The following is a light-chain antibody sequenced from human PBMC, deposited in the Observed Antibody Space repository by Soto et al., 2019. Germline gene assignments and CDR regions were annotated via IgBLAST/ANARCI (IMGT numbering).Light chain of an antibody. V-gene: IGKV2-30*01. CDR3: MQGTHWPWT. CDR2: EVS. J-gene: IGKJ1*01. Sequence: DVDMTQSPLSLPVTRGKPASISCRYSKSLVYSDGNTYLSWFQQRPGQSPRRLIDEVSNRESGVPDRFSGSGSGADFPLKISRVEAEDVGVYYCMQGTHWPWTFGQGTKVEIK. CDR1: KSLVYSDGNTY.